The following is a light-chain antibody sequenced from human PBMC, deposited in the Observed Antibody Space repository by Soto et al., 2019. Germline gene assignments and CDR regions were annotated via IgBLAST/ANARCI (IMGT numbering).Light chain of an antibody. CDR3: LHHYSFPLA. V-gene: IGKV1-17*03. CDR2: AAS. CDR1: QGINNY. J-gene: IGKJ4*01. Sequence: DIQMTQSPSAMSASVGDRVTITCRASQGINNYLVWFQQKPGKVPKRLISAASRLQAGVPSRFSGSGFGTEFTLTISSLQPEDFATYYCLHHYSFPLAFGGGTKVEIK.